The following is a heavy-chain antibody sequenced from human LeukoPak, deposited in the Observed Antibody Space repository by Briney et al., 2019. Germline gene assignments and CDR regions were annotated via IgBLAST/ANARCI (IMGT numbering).Heavy chain of an antibody. V-gene: IGHV4-39*01. J-gene: IGHJ5*02. CDR1: VGSISSSTYY. CDR3: ARLGRSGYRGEFDP. Sequence: PSETLSLTCTVSVGSISSSTYYWGWIRQPPGKGLEWIGSIYYSGTTYYNPSLKSRVTISVDTSKNPFSLKLISGTAPDTAVYYCARLGRSGYRGEFDPWGQGTLVTVSS. D-gene: IGHD3-3*01. CDR2: IYYSGTT.